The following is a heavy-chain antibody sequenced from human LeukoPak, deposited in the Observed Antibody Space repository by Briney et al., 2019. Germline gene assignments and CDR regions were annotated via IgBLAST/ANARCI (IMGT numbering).Heavy chain of an antibody. J-gene: IGHJ4*02. CDR3: ARHSSGWSFDY. D-gene: IGHD3-22*01. CDR1: GLTFSDYY. V-gene: IGHV3-11*04. Sequence: GGSLRLSCAASGLTFSDYYMSWIRQAPGKGLEWLSYIISSGTTIYYADSVKGRFTVSRDNAKNSLHLQMNSLRAEDTAVYYCARHSSGWSFDYWGQGTLVTVSS. CDR2: IISSGTTI.